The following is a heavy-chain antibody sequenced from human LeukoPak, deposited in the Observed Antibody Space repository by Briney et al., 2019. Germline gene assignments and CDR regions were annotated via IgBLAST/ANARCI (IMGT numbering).Heavy chain of an antibody. CDR1: GFTFSSYA. J-gene: IGHJ6*02. Sequence: PGRSLRLSCAASGFTFSSYAMHWVRQAPGKGLEWVAVISYDGSNKYYADSVRGRFTISRDNSKNTLYLQMNSVRAEDTAVYYSASPYSSGWYYYYYGMDVWGQGTTVTVSS. CDR3: ASPYSSGWYYYYYGMDV. V-gene: IGHV3-30*04. CDR2: ISYDGSNK. D-gene: IGHD6-19*01.